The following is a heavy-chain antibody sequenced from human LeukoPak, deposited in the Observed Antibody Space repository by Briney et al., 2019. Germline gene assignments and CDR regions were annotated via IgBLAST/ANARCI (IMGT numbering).Heavy chain of an antibody. CDR2: INPSGGST. J-gene: IGHJ4*02. D-gene: IGHD1-26*01. V-gene: IGHV1-46*01. CDR1: GYTFTSYY. Sequence: ASVKVSCKASGYTFTSYYMHWVRQAPGQGLEWMGIINPSGGSTSYAQKFQGRVTMTRDMSTSTVYMELRSLRSDDTAVYYCARSAIVGATLLAYWGQGTLVTVSS. CDR3: ARSAIVGATLLAY.